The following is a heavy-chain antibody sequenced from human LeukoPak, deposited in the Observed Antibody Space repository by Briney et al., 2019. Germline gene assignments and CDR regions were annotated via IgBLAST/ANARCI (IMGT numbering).Heavy chain of an antibody. CDR1: GFTFSSYG. CDR2: ISYDGSNK. Sequence: GGSLRLSCAASGFTFSSYGMHWVRQAPGKGLEWVAVISYDGSNKYYADSVKGRFTISRDNSKNTLYLQMNSLRAEDTAVYYCASGSYGDYGDYWGQGTLVTVSS. CDR3: ASGSYGDYGDY. V-gene: IGHV3-30*03. D-gene: IGHD4-17*01. J-gene: IGHJ4*02.